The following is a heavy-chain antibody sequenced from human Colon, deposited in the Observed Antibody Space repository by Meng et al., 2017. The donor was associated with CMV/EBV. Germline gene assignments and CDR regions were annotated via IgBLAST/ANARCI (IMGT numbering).Heavy chain of an antibody. Sequence: GGSLRLSCAASGFTFSSYAMSWVRQAPGKGLEWVSAISGSGGSTYYADSVKGRFTISRDNSKNTLYLQMNSLRAEDTAVYYCAKDEGVGATPGGAFDIWGQGTMVTVSS. V-gene: IGHV3-23*01. CDR2: ISGSGGST. CDR1: GFTFSSYA. D-gene: IGHD1-26*01. CDR3: AKDEGVGATPGGAFDI. J-gene: IGHJ3*02.